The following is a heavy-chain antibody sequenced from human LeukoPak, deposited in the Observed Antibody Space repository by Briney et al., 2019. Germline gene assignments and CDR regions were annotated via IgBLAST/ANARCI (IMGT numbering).Heavy chain of an antibody. Sequence: PGGSLRLSCAASGITFTSYAMNWVRQAPGKGLEWVSTISGEGHATFYADFAKGRFTISRDNSRNTLSLQMSSLRAEDTAIYYCAKASLRAGRDFDYWGQGTQLTVSS. CDR2: ISGEGHAT. CDR3: AKASLRAGRDFDY. V-gene: IGHV3-23*01. J-gene: IGHJ4*02. CDR1: GITFTSYA. D-gene: IGHD2-8*01.